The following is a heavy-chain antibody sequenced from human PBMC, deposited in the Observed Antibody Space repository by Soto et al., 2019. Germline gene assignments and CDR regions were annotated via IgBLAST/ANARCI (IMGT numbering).Heavy chain of an antibody. CDR3: TTLVVAATGDYYYGMDV. V-gene: IGHV3-15*07. J-gene: IGHJ6*02. CDR2: IKSKTDGGTT. D-gene: IGHD2-15*01. CDR1: GFTFGNAW. Sequence: GGSLRLSCAASGFTFGNAWMNWVRQAPGKGLEWVGRIKSKTDGGTTDYAAPVKGRFTISRDDSKNTLYLQMNSLKTEDTAVYYCTTLVVAATGDYYYGMDVWGQGTTVTVSS.